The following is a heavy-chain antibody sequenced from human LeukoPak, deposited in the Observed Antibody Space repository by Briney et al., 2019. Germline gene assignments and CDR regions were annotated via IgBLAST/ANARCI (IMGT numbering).Heavy chain of an antibody. CDR2: IYHSGST. CDR1: GGSISSSNW. V-gene: IGHV4-4*02. J-gene: IGHJ6*02. D-gene: IGHD1-7*01. CDR3: ARGGSYTGTTVYYYYGMDV. Sequence: SETLSLTCAVSGGSISSSNWWRWVRQPPGKGLEWIGEIYHSGSTNYNPSLKSRVSISVDKSKNQFSLKLSSLTAADTAGYYCARGGSYTGTTVYYYYGMDVWGQGTTVTVSS.